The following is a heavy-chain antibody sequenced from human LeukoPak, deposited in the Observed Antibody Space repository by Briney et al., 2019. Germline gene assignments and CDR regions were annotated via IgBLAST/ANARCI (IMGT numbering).Heavy chain of an antibody. CDR3: AREEVATNYGGNFDY. V-gene: IGHV4-31*03. Sequence: PSETLSLTCTVSGGSISSGNYYWTWIRQLPGRGLEWIGYIYYTGSTYYNPSLKSRISISADTSNNQFSLKLSSVTAADTAVYYCAREEVATNYGGNFDYWGQGTLVTVSS. CDR2: IYYTGST. D-gene: IGHD5-12*01. CDR1: GGSISSGNYY. J-gene: IGHJ4*02.